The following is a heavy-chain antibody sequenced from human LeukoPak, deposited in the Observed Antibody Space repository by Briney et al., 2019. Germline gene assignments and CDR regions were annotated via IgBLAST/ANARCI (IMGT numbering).Heavy chain of an antibody. Sequence: PSETLSLTCTVSGGSISSYYWSWLRQPPGKGLEWIGYIYYSGSTNYNPSLESRVTISVDTSKNQFSLKLSSVTAADTAVYYCARVEEGYGSGRRENYYYYYMDVWGKGTTVTISS. CDR1: GGSISSYY. V-gene: IGHV4-59*01. D-gene: IGHD3-10*01. CDR3: ARVEEGYGSGRRENYYYYYMDV. J-gene: IGHJ6*03. CDR2: IYYSGST.